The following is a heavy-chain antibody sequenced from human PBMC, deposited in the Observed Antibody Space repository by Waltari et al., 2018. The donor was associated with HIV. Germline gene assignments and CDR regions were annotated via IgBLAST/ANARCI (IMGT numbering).Heavy chain of an antibody. CDR1: GFRFSGGD. V-gene: IGHV3-73*01. CDR2: IRTKADRFAT. J-gene: IGHJ6*02. CDR3: HRRGKLFRGVVDLDV. D-gene: IGHD3-10*01. Sequence: EVQLVQSGGDLVQPGGSLKVSCAASGFRFSGGDSQGVRQASGKGLEWIGRIRTKADRFATAYVASVKGRFIMSRDDSESKSYLQMSSLKIEDTAVYYCHRRGKLFRGVVDLDVWGQGTTVIVSS.